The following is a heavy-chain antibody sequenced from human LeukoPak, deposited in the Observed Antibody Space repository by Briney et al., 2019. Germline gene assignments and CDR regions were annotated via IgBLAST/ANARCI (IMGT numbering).Heavy chain of an antibody. CDR1: GGTFSSYA. V-gene: IGHV1-69*13. J-gene: IGHJ6*03. D-gene: IGHD2-2*01. CDR2: IIPIFGTA. Sequence: SVKVSCKASGGTFSSYAISWVRQAPGQGLEWMGGIIPIFGTANYAQKFQGRVTITADESTSTAYMELSSLRSEDTAVYYCARDHGCSSTSCYDYYYYYMDVWGKGTTVTVSS. CDR3: ARDHGCSSTSCYDYYYYYMDV.